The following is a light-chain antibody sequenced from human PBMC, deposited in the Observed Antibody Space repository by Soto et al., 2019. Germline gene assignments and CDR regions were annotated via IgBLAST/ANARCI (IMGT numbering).Light chain of an antibody. CDR2: GNS. V-gene: IGLV1-40*01. CDR1: SSNIGAGYD. J-gene: IGLJ3*02. Sequence: QSVLTQPPSVSGAPGQRVTISCTGSSSNIGAGYDVHWYQQLPGTAPKLLIYGNSNRTSGVPDRFSGSKSGTSASLAITGLQAEDEADYYCQSSDSSRSGWVFGGGTKLTVL. CDR3: QSSDSSRSGWV.